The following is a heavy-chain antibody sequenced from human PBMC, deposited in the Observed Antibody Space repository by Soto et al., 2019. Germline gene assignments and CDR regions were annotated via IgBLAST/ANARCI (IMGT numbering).Heavy chain of an antibody. CDR1: GFTFSNAW. V-gene: IGHV3-15*01. CDR3: VWVHLDY. J-gene: IGHJ4*02. D-gene: IGHD1-26*01. CDR2: IKRNADGGTT. Sequence: EVQLVESGGGLVKPGGSLRLSCEASGFTFSNAWMSWVRQAPGKGLEWVGRIKRNADGGTTDYAAAVKGRFTISRDDSKNTLYLQMNGLESEDTAVYYCVWVHLDYWGQGTLVTVSS.